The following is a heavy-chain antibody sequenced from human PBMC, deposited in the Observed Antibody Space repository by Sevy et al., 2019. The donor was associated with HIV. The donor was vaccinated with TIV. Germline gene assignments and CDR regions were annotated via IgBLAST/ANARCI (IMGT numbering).Heavy chain of an antibody. V-gene: IGHV1-8*01. Sequence: ASVKVSCKASGYSLNSYDINWVRQATGQGREGMGWMNPDSGRRGYAPKFQGRVTMTTDTSKGTAYMELRGLRSDDSAVYYCARADFDSTTFFYYYGLDVWGQGTTVTVSS. CDR2: MNPDSGRR. CDR3: ARADFDSTTFFYYYGLDV. J-gene: IGHJ6*02. CDR1: GYSLNSYD. D-gene: IGHD2-2*01.